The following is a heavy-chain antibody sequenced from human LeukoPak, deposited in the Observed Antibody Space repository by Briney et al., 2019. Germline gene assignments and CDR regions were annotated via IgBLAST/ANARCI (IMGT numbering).Heavy chain of an antibody. CDR3: AKGSCTNAVCYKDY. J-gene: IGHJ4*02. CDR1: GFTFSSYA. V-gene: IGHV3-23*01. D-gene: IGHD2-8*01. CDR2: ISGGGYTT. Sequence: GGSLRLSCAASGFTFSSYAMSWVRQAPGKGLEWVSTISGGGYTTYYADSVKGRFTISRDNPKNTLYLQMNSLRADDTAVYYCAKGSCTNAVCYKDYWGQGTLVTVSS.